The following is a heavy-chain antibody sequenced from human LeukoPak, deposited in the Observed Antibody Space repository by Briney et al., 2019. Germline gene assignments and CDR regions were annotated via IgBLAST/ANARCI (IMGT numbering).Heavy chain of an antibody. V-gene: IGHV3-21*01. CDR3: ARDSDSSGHYYMDYFDY. CDR1: GFTFSSYA. J-gene: IGHJ4*02. Sequence: GESLRLSCAASGFTFSSYAMHWVRQAPGKGLEWVSSISSSSRDINYADSVKGRFTISRDNAWNSLYLQMNSLRAEDTAVYYCARDSDSSGHYYMDYFDYWGQGALVTVSS. D-gene: IGHD3-22*01. CDR2: ISSSSRDI.